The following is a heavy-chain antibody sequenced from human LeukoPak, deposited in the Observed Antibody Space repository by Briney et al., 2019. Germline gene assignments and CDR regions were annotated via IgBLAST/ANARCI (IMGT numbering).Heavy chain of an antibody. V-gene: IGHV4-39*07. Sequence: SETLSLTCTVSGGSISSYYWGWIRQPPGKGLEWIGSIYYSGSTYYNPSLKSRVTISVDTSKNQFSLTLTSVTAADTAVYYCARVYDSSGYFQYYYYYTDVWGKGTTVTISS. CDR1: GGSISSYY. CDR3: ARVYDSSGYFQYYYYYTDV. J-gene: IGHJ6*03. CDR2: IYYSGST. D-gene: IGHD3-22*01.